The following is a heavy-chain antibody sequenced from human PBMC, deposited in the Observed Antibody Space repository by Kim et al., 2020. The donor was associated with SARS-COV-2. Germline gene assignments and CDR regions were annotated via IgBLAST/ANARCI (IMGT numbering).Heavy chain of an antibody. D-gene: IGHD4-17*01. CDR2: IYPSDYDT. CDR1: GYSFTTYW. CDR3: ARPGLLSGLNAMDV. Sequence: GESLKISCKASGYSFTTYWIGWVRQMPGKGLEWMGIIYPSDYDTRYSPSFQGQATISADKSISTAYLQWSSLKASDTAMYYCARPGLLSGLNAMDVWGQGTTVTFS. J-gene: IGHJ6*02. V-gene: IGHV5-51*01.